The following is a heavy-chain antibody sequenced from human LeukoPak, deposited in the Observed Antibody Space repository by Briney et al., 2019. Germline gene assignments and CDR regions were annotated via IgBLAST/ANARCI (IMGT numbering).Heavy chain of an antibody. J-gene: IGHJ5*02. Sequence: PGGSLRLSCAASGFTFSSYSMNWVRQAPGKGLEWVSSISSSSSYIYYADSVKGRFTFSRDNAKNSLYLQMNSLRAEDTAVYYCARVHCSSTSCSSRGYNWFDPWGQGTLVTVSS. CDR3: ARVHCSSTSCSSRGYNWFDP. D-gene: IGHD2-2*01. V-gene: IGHV3-21*01. CDR1: GFTFSSYS. CDR2: ISSSSSYI.